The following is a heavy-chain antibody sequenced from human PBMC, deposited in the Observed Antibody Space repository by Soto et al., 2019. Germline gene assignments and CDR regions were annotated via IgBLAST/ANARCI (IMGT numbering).Heavy chain of an antibody. CDR1: GGSISSYY. D-gene: IGHD2-15*01. J-gene: IGHJ5*02. CDR3: ARGEGYLPENWFDP. Sequence: PSETLSLTCTVSGGSISSYYRSWIRQPPGKGLEWIGYIYYSGSTNYNPSLKSRVTISVDTSKNQFSLKLSSVTAADTAVYYCARGEGYLPENWFDPWGQGTLVTVSS. CDR2: IYYSGST. V-gene: IGHV4-59*01.